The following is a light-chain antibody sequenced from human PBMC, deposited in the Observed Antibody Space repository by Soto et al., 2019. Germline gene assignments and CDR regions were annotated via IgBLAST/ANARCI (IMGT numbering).Light chain of an antibody. V-gene: IGKV3-15*01. CDR2: GAS. CDR3: QQYNNWART. Sequence: EIVMTQSPATLSVSPGERATVSCRASQSVSSNLAWYQQKPGQAPRLLIYGASTRATGIPARFSGSGSGTEFTLTIGSLQSEDFAVYYCQQYNNWARTFGQATTLEIK. J-gene: IGKJ2*01. CDR1: QSVSSN.